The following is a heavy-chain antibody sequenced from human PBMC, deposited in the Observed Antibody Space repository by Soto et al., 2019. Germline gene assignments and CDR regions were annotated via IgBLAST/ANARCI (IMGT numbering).Heavy chain of an antibody. V-gene: IGHV4-31*03. CDR1: GGSISSGGYY. CDR2: IYYSGST. D-gene: IGHD1-26*01. J-gene: IGHJ1*01. CDR3: AGIYSGSPGGTLRY. Sequence: QVQLQESGPGLVKPSQTLSLTCTVSGGSISSGGYYWSWIRQHPGKGLEWIGYIYYSGSTYYNPSHKRRVTLRIDTSKNPFSLRLRSVTAADTAVYYCAGIYSGSPGGTLRYWGQGTLVTVSS.